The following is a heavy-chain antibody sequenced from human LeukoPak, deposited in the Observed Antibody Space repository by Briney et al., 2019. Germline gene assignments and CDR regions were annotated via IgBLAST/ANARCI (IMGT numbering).Heavy chain of an antibody. CDR1: GYTLTELS. Sequence: ASVKVSCKVSGYTLTELSMHWVRQAPGKGLEWMGGFDPEDGETIYAQKFQGRVTMTEDTSTDTAYMELSSLRSEDTAVYYCATGTYMIVTRGMDVWGQGTTVTVSS. J-gene: IGHJ6*02. D-gene: IGHD3-22*01. CDR3: ATGTYMIVTRGMDV. V-gene: IGHV1-24*01. CDR2: FDPEDGET.